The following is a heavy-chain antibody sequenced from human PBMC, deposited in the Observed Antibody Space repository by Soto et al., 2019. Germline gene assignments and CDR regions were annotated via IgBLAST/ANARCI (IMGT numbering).Heavy chain of an antibody. CDR3: STKVPAFHYYHYRLAV. J-gene: IGHJ6*01. CDR1: GDGVSSNSAA. Sequence: PSQSLSLICAISGDGVSSNSAAWNWIRQSTSRGLELQGRTYYRSKWYSDYAVSVKSLITINPDTSKNHFSLQLNSVTPEDTAVYYGSTKVPAFHYYHYRLAVVGQRTTVTVSS. D-gene: IGHD2-2*01. V-gene: IGHV6-1*01. CDR2: TYYRSKWYS.